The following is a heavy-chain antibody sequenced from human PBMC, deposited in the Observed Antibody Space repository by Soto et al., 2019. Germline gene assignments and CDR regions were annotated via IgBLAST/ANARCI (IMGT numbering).Heavy chain of an antibody. J-gene: IGHJ3*02. CDR2: ISYDGSNK. CDR1: GFTFSSYG. D-gene: IGHD6-19*01. CDR3: AKDNRGRIAVAGDAFHI. V-gene: IGHV3-30*18. Sequence: QVQLVESGGGVVQPGRSLRLSCAASGFTFSSYGMHWVRQAPGKGLEWVAVISYDGSNKYYADSVKGRFTISRDNSKNTLYLQMNSLRAEDTAVYYCAKDNRGRIAVAGDAFHIWGQGTMVTVSS.